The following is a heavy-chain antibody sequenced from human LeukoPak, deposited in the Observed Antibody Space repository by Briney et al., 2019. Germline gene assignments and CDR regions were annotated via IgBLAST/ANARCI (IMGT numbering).Heavy chain of an antibody. Sequence: GGSLRLSCAASGFTFSDFYMTWIRQAPGNGLEWVSYISSSGSSIYYAESVKGRFTISRDNGKNSLYLQMNSLRAEDTAVYYCARWSSGNRYYYYGMDVWGQGTTVTVSS. CDR3: ARWSSGNRYYYYGMDV. CDR2: ISSSGSSI. J-gene: IGHJ6*02. V-gene: IGHV3-11*01. CDR1: GFTFSDFY. D-gene: IGHD3-22*01.